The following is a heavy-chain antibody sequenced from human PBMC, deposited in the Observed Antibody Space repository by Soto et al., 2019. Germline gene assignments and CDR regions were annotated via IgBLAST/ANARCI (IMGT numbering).Heavy chain of an antibody. V-gene: IGHV1-18*04. CDR3: ARDTYYYDSSGSPVDY. D-gene: IGHD3-22*01. J-gene: IGHJ4*02. Sequence: PSVKVSCKASGYTFTSYGISWVRQAPGQGLEWMGWISAYNGNTNYAQKLQGRVTMTTDTSTSTAYMELRSLRSDDTAVYYCARDTYYYDSSGSPVDYWGQGTLVTVSS. CDR1: GYTFTSYG. CDR2: ISAYNGNT.